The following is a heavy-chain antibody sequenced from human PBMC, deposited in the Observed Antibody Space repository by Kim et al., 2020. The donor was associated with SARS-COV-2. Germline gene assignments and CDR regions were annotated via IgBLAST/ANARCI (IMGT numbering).Heavy chain of an antibody. CDR1: GFTFSSYE. V-gene: IGHV3-48*03. CDR3: ACDVWGSYEV. D-gene: IGHD3-16*01. Sequence: GGSLRLSCAASGFTFSSYEMNWVRQAPGKGLEWVSYISSSGSTIYYADSVKGRSTISRDNAKNSLYLQMNSLRAEDTAVYYCACDVWGSYEVWGQGTTVTVSS. J-gene: IGHJ6*02. CDR2: ISSSGSTI.